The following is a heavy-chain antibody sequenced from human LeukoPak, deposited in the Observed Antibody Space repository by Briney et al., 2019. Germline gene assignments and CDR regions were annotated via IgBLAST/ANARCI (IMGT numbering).Heavy chain of an antibody. CDR2: IYYSGST. J-gene: IGHJ4*02. V-gene: IGHV4-59*08. D-gene: IGHD3-22*01. Sequence: TSETLSLTCTASGGSISSYYWSWIRQPPGKGLEWIGYIYYSGSTNYNPSLKSRVTISVDTSKNQFSLRLSSVTAADTAVYYCARRRESYYYHFDYWGQGTLVTVSS. CDR1: GGSISSYY. CDR3: ARRRESYYYHFDY.